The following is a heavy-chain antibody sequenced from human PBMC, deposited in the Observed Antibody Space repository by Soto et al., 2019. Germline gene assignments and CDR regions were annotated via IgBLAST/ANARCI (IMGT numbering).Heavy chain of an antibody. Sequence: EVQLVESGGALVQPGGSLRLSCAASGFTLSNYDMHWVRQATGKGLEWVSAIGPAGDTYYPGSVKGRFTISRENAKNSLYLQMNSLSAGDTAVYYCARSRGADFDYWGQGTLVTVSS. CDR1: GFTLSNYD. CDR3: ARSRGADFDY. V-gene: IGHV3-13*04. J-gene: IGHJ4*02. D-gene: IGHD3-10*01. CDR2: IGPAGDT.